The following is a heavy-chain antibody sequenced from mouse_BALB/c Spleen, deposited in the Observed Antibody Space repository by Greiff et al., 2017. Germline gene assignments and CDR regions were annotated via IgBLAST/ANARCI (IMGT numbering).Heavy chain of an antibody. J-gene: IGHJ4*01. CDR3: ASNPPYYGNFYAMDY. CDR2: IDPSDSET. V-gene: IGHV1S127*01. Sequence: VQLQQSGPQLVRPGASVKISCKASGYSFTSYWMHWVKQRPGQGLEWIGMIDPSDSETRLNQKFKDKATLTVDKSSSTAYMPLSSPTSEDSAVYYCASNPPYYGNFYAMDYWGQGTSVTVSS. D-gene: IGHD2-10*01. CDR1: GYSFTSYW.